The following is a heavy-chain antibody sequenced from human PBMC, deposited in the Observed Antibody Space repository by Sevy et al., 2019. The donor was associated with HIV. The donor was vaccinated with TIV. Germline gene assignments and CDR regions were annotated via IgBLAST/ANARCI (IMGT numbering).Heavy chain of an antibody. V-gene: IGHV5-51*01. CDR2: IYPGDSDT. CDR1: GYSFTSYW. J-gene: IGHJ3*02. Sequence: GESLKISCKGSGYSFTSYWIGWVRQMPGKGLEWMGIIYPGDSDTRYSPSFQGQVTISADKSISTAYLQRSSLKASDTAMYYCARRPRGYCSGGSCYGAFDIWGQGTMVTVSS. D-gene: IGHD2-15*01. CDR3: ARRPRGYCSGGSCYGAFDI.